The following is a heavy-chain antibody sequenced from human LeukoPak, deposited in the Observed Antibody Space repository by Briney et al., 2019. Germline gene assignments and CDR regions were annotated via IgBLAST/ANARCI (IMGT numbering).Heavy chain of an antibody. V-gene: IGHV4-34*01. D-gene: IGHD3-9*01. CDR2: MDHRGST. CDR1: GGSFRGFX. Sequence: ETXXLXXAVYGGSFRGFXWKGTREPPGKGXEGRGEMDHRGSTPSTPSLKSRVTISVDRANNHFSLKLSSVTPADTAVYYCARVGGKTYYDILTGSDYFDYWGQGTLVTVSS. CDR3: ARVGGKTYYDILTGSDYFDY. J-gene: IGHJ4*02.